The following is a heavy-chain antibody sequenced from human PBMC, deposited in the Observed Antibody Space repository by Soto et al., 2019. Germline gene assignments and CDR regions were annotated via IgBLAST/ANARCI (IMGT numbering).Heavy chain of an antibody. V-gene: IGHV1-3*01. Sequence: QVQLVQSGAEVKKPAASVKVSCKASGYTFTSYAMHWVRQAPGQRLEWMGWINAGNGNTKYSQKFKGRVTITRDTSASIAYMELSRLRCEDTAGYYCARGGSLYWYFDLWGRGTLVTVSS. CDR1: GYTFTSYA. CDR2: INAGNGNT. CDR3: ARGGSLYWYFDL. J-gene: IGHJ2*01. D-gene: IGHD1-26*01.